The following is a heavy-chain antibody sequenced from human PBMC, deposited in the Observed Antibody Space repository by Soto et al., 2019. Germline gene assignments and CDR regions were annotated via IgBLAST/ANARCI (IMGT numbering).Heavy chain of an antibody. D-gene: IGHD6-25*01. J-gene: IGHJ6*02. Sequence: LRLSCATSGFIFNTYGMHWVRQAPGKGLEWVAVIWPDGSNRYYADSVSGQFTISRDNSKNTLFLQMNSLSAEDTAVYYCARAAWYYYGMDVWGQGTTVTVSS. CDR1: GFIFNTYG. CDR2: IWPDGSNR. CDR3: ARAAWYYYGMDV. V-gene: IGHV3-33*01.